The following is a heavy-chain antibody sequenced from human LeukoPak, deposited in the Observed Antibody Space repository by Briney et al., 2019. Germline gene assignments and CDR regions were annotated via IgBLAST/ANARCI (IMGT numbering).Heavy chain of an antibody. CDR1: GGSIGTYY. V-gene: IGHV4-4*09. D-gene: IGHD3-10*01. J-gene: IGHJ6*03. CDR2: IYVTGST. CDR3: ASHIGGGIEDMDV. Sequence: PSETLFLTCTVSGGSIGTYYWSWIRQSPGKGLEWIGYIYVTGSTRYNPYLQSRVTISVDTSRNQFFLKMSSLTAADTAVYYCASHIGGGIEDMDVWGKGTKVTVSS.